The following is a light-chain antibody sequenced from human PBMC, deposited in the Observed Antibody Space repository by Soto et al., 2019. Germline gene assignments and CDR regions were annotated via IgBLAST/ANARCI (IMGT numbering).Light chain of an antibody. CDR3: QQYYTSPQT. CDR1: QSVTSNY. J-gene: IGKJ1*01. Sequence: EIVLTQSPGTLSLSPGERATLSCRASQSVTSNYLAWYQQKPGGAPGLLIYDTSTRASGVPARFSGSGSGTEFTLTISALEPEDFAVYDCQQYYTSPQTFGQGTKVDVK. CDR2: DTS. V-gene: IGKV3-20*01.